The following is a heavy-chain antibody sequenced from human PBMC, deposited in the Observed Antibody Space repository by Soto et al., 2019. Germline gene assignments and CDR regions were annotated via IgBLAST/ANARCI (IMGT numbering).Heavy chain of an antibody. Sequence: EVQLLESGGGLEQPGGSLRLSCAASGFTFSSYAMSWVRQAPGKGLEWVSAVSGSGGSTWYADSVKGRFTISRDNSKNTLCLQMNSLRSEDTAVYYDAKGSASVPPYNFDYWGRGTLVTVSS. CDR1: GFTFSSYA. V-gene: IGHV3-23*01. J-gene: IGHJ4*02. D-gene: IGHD1-1*01. CDR3: AKGSASVPPYNFDY. CDR2: VSGSGGST.